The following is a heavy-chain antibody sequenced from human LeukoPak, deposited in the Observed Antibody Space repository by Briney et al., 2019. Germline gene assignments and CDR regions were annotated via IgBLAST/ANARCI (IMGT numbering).Heavy chain of an antibody. V-gene: IGHV3-43D*04. CDR3: AKQDTAMDYYYYMDV. J-gene: IGHJ6*03. CDR2: IGWDGGST. Sequence: PAGSLRLSCAASGFTFDDYAMHWVRQAPGKGLEWFSLIGWDGGSTYYADSVKGRFTISRDNSKNSLYLQMNSLRAEDTALYYCAKQDTAMDYYYYMDVWGKGTTVTVSS. D-gene: IGHD5-18*01. CDR1: GFTFDDYA.